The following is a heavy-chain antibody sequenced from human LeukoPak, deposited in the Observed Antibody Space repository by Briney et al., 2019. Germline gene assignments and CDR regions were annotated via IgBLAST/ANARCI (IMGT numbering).Heavy chain of an antibody. D-gene: IGHD5-18*01. CDR1: GGTFSSYA. V-gene: IGHV1-69*04. CDR3: ARGYTAMVSSLLDY. J-gene: IGHJ4*02. CDR2: IIPIFGIA. Sequence: ASVKVSCKASGGTFSSYAISWVRQAPGRGVEWRGRIIPIFGIANYAQKFQGRVTITADKSTSTAYMELSSLRSEDTAVYYCARGYTAMVSSLLDYWGQGTLVTVSS.